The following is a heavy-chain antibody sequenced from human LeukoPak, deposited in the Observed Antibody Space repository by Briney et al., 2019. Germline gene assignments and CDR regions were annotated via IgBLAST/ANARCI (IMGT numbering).Heavy chain of an antibody. J-gene: IGHJ2*01. CDR3: ARVSTATTAHWYFDL. D-gene: IGHD5-12*01. CDR1: GFTFSDYY. V-gene: IGHV3-11*01. CDR2: ISSSGSTI. Sequence: KPGGSLRLSCAASGFTFSDYYMSWIRQAPGKGLEWVSYISSSGSTIYYADSVKGRFTISRDNAKNSLYLQMNSLRAEDTAVYYCARVSTATTAHWYFDLWGRGTLVTVSS.